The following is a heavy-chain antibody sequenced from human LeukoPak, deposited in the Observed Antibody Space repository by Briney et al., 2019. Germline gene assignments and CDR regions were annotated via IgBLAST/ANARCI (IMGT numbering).Heavy chain of an antibody. CDR2: IDPSDSYT. CDR1: GYSFTSYW. V-gene: IGHV5-10-1*01. CDR3: ARGVWVAAAGNWFDP. Sequence: GESLRISCKGSGYSFTSYWISWVRQMPGEGLEWMGRIDPSDSYTNYSPSFQGHVTISADKSISTAYLQWSSLKASDTAMYYCARGVWVAAAGNWFDPWGQGTLVTVSS. D-gene: IGHD6-13*01. J-gene: IGHJ5*02.